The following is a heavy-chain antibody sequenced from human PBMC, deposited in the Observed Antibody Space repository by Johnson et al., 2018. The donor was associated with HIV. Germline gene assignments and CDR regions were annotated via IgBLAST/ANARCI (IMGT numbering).Heavy chain of an antibody. CDR1: GFTFDDYA. Sequence: VQLVESGGGLVKPGGSLRLSCAASGFTFDDYAMHWVRQAPGKGLEWISGISWNSGSIGYADSVKGRFSISRDNAKNSLYLQMNSPRAEDTAVYYCARDRGYWDAFDIWGQGTMVTVSS. J-gene: IGHJ3*02. D-gene: IGHD3-22*01. CDR3: ARDRGYWDAFDI. V-gene: IGHV3-9*01. CDR2: ISWNSGSI.